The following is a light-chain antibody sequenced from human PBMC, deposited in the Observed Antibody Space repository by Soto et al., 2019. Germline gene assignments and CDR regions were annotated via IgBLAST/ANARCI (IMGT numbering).Light chain of an antibody. J-gene: IGKJ2*01. CDR2: AAA. CDR1: QDISSY. Sequence: AIRMTQSPSSFSASTGDRVTITCRASQDISSYLAWYQQKVGKAPKLLIYAAATLQRGAPSRFSGSGSGTDFTLTISRLQAEDFATYYCQQYFSYPSTFGQGTKLEI. V-gene: IGKV1-8*01. CDR3: QQYFSYPST.